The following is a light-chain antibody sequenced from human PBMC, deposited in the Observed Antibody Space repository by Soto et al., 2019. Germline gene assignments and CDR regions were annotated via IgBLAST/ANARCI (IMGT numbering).Light chain of an antibody. J-gene: IGLJ2*01. Sequence: QSVLTQPPPVSGAPGQRVTISYTGSSSNIGAGYDVHWYQQLPGTAPKLLIYGNSNRPSGVPDRFSGSKSGTSASLAITGLQAEDEADYYCQSYDSSLSGLVFGGGTKLTVL. CDR1: SSNIGAGYD. CDR2: GNS. V-gene: IGLV1-40*01. CDR3: QSYDSSLSGLV.